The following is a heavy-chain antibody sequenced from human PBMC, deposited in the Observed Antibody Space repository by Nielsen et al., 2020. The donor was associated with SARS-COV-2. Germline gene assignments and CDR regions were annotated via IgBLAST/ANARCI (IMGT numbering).Heavy chain of an antibody. V-gene: IGHV7-4-1*02. D-gene: IGHD1-26*01. Sequence: ASVKVSCKASGYTFTSYAMNWVRQAPGQGLEWMGWINTNTGNPTYAQGFTGRFVFSLDTSVSTAYLQISSLKAEDTAVYYCARGHAGGGALHLDYWGQGTLVTVSS. CDR2: INTNTGNP. J-gene: IGHJ4*02. CDR3: ARGHAGGGALHLDY. CDR1: GYTFTSYA.